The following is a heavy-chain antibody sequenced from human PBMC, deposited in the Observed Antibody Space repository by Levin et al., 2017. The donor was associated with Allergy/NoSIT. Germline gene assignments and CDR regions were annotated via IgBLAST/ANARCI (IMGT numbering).Heavy chain of an antibody. CDR3: AKRGAIAVEPFDY. CDR1: GFTFSSYA. V-gene: IGHV3-23*01. J-gene: IGHJ4*02. CDR2: ISGSGGST. D-gene: IGHD6-19*01. Sequence: SCAASGFTFSSYAMSWVRQAPGKGLEWVSAISGSGGSTYYADSVKGRFTISRDNSKNTLYLQMNSLRAEDTAVYYCAKRGAIAVEPFDYWGQGTLVTVSS.